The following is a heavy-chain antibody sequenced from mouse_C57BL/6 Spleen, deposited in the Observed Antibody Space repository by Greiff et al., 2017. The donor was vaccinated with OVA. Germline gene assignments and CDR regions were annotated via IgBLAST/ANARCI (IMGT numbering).Heavy chain of an antibody. CDR1: GYTFTSYW. CDR2: IHPNSGST. Sequence: VQLQQPGAELVKPGASVKLSCKASGYTFTSYWMHWVKQRPGQGLEWIGMIHPNSGSTNYNEKFKSKATLTVDKSSSTAYMQLSSLTSEDSAVYYCARHYDYGDYYAVGYWGQGTSVTVSS. V-gene: IGHV1-64*01. CDR3: ARHYDYGDYYAVGY. D-gene: IGHD2-4*01. J-gene: IGHJ4*01.